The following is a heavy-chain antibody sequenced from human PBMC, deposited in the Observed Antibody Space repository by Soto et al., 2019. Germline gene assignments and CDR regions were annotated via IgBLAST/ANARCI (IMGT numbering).Heavy chain of an antibody. V-gene: IGHV3-9*01. CDR2: INWKSFDI. J-gene: IGHJ3*01. D-gene: IGHD6-19*01. CDR3: AKDLDPNLPVTGLRAFDF. Sequence: PGGSLRLSCAASGFAFEDYGMHWVRQAPGKGLEWVSGINWKSFDIAYADSVKGRFTISRDNAKNSVYLQMHSLRVEDSALYLCAKDLDPNLPVTGLRAFDFWGQGTTVTVSS. CDR1: GFAFEDYG.